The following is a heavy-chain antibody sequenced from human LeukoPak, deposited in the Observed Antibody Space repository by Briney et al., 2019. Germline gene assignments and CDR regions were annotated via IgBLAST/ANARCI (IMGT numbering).Heavy chain of an antibody. V-gene: IGHV4-59*12. CDR2: IHHSGTT. CDR3: ARRGYYYDRSGYYYFDY. J-gene: IGHJ4*02. Sequence: SETLSLTCTVSGGSISSYYWSWIRQPPGKGLEWIGCIHHSGTTDYNPSLKSRATTSVDTSKNQFSLKLRSVTAVDTAVYYCARRGYYYDRSGYYYFDYWGQGILVTVSS. CDR1: GGSISSYY. D-gene: IGHD3-22*01.